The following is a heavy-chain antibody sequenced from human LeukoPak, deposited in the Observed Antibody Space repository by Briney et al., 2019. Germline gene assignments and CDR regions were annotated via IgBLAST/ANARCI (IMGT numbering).Heavy chain of an antibody. D-gene: IGHD2-2*01. CDR2: IKQDGSEK. J-gene: IGHJ4*02. Sequence: PGGSLRLSCAASGFTFSSYWMSWVRQAPGKGLEWVANIKQDGSEKYYVGSVKGRFTVSRDNAKNSLYLQMNSLRAEDTAVYYCATSGAVVPAAAGFDYWGQGTLVTVSS. CDR1: GFTFSSYW. V-gene: IGHV3-7*01. CDR3: ATSGAVVPAAAGFDY.